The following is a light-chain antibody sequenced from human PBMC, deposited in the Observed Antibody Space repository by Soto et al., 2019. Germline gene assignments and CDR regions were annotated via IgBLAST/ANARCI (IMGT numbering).Light chain of an antibody. Sequence: QSVLTQPASVSGSPGQSITISCTGTSSDVGGYNYVSWYQQHPGKAPKLMIYEVSNRPSGVSNRFSGSKSGNTASLTISGLQAGDEADYYCSSYTSSSTRVFGNGTKVTVL. CDR2: EVS. V-gene: IGLV2-14*01. CDR1: SSDVGGYNY. CDR3: SSYTSSSTRV. J-gene: IGLJ1*01.